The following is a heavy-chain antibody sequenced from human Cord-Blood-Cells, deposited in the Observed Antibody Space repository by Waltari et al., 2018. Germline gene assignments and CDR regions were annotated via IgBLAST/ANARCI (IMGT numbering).Heavy chain of an antibody. D-gene: IGHD2-15*01. Sequence: EVQLLESGGGLVQPGGSLRLSCAASGFTFSSYAMSWVRQPPGTGLEWVSAISGSGGSTYYADSVKGRFTISRDNSKNTLYLQMNSLRAEDTAVYYCAIPGYCSGGSCYSEYFQHWGQGTLVTVSS. CDR2: ISGSGGST. CDR1: GFTFSSYA. CDR3: AIPGYCSGGSCYSEYFQH. V-gene: IGHV3-23*01. J-gene: IGHJ1*01.